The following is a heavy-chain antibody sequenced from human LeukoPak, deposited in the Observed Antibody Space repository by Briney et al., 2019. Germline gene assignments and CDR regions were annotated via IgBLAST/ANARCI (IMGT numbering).Heavy chain of an antibody. CDR3: ARGGAYDYVWGSQIY. D-gene: IGHD3-16*01. CDR2: IWYDGSNK. Sequence: PGGSLRLSCAASGFTFSSYGMHWVGQAPGKGLEWVAVIWYDGSNKYYADSVKGRFTISRDNSKNTLYLQMNSLRAEDTAVYYCARGGAYDYVWGSQIYWGQGALVTVSS. J-gene: IGHJ4*02. V-gene: IGHV3-33*01. CDR1: GFTFSSYG.